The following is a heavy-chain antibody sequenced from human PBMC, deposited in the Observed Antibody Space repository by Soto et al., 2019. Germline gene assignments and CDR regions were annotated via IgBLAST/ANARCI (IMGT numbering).Heavy chain of an antibody. D-gene: IGHD6-13*01. CDR2: INPNSGGT. CDR1: GYTLTRYS. V-gene: IGHV1-2*04. Sequence: GASVKVSCKASGYTLTRYSIHWVRQAPGQGLEWMGWINPNSGGTNYAQKFQGWVTMTRDTSISTAYMELSRLRSDDTAVYYCARDSSSWYPYYFDHWGQGTLVTVSS. J-gene: IGHJ4*02. CDR3: ARDSSSWYPYYFDH.